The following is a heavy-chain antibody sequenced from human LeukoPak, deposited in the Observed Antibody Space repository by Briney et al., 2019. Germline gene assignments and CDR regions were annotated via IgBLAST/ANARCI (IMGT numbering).Heavy chain of an antibody. CDR3: ARERHSSSWYRKPLGY. CDR2: MNPNSGNT. J-gene: IGHJ4*02. D-gene: IGHD6-13*01. V-gene: IGHV1-8*01. CDR1: GYTFTSYD. Sequence: ASVKVSCKASGYTFTSYDINWVRQATGQGLEWIGWMNPNSGNTGYAQKFQGRVTMTRNTSISTAYMELSSLRSEDTAVYYCARERHSSSWYRKPLGYWGQGTLVTVSS.